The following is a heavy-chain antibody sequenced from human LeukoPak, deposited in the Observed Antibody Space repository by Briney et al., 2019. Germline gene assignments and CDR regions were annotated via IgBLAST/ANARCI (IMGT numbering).Heavy chain of an antibody. CDR3: ARHSRGRFDP. CDR2: IYYSGST. J-gene: IGHJ5*02. D-gene: IGHD3-16*01. V-gene: IGHV4-39*01. CDR1: GVSISSSSYY. Sequence: SETLSLTCTVSGVSISSSSYYWGWIRQPPGKGLEWIGSIYYSGSTYYNPSLKSRVTISVDTSKNQFSLKLSSVTAADTAVYYCARHSRGRFDPWGQGTLVTVSS.